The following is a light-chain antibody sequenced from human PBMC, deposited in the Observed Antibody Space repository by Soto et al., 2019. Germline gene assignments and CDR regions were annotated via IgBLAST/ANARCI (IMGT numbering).Light chain of an antibody. CDR1: QSIRTN. CDR2: GAS. V-gene: IGKV3-15*01. J-gene: IGKJ1*01. Sequence: EIVLTQSPATLSVSPGERVTLSCRASQSIRTNLAWYQQKPGQAPRLLIYGASTRATGIPARFSGSGSGTEFTHTISSLQSEDFAVYYCQQYNNWPPPFGQGTKVDIK. CDR3: QQYNNWPPP.